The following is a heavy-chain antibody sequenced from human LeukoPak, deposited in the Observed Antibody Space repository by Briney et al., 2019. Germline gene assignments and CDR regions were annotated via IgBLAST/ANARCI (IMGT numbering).Heavy chain of an antibody. CDR2: IYPGDSDT. CDR3: ARSETSGYSEAFDV. D-gene: IGHD3-22*01. V-gene: IGHV5-51*01. J-gene: IGHJ3*01. CDR1: GYSFTSFW. Sequence: EPLKISCQGSGYSFTSFWIGWVRQMPGKGLECMGIIYPGDSDTRYSPSFQGQVTISADKSISTAYLQWSSLKASDTAMYYCARSETSGYSEAFDVWGQGTMVTVSS.